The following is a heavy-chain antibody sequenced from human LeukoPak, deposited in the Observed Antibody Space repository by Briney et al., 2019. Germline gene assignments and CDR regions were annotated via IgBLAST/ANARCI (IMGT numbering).Heavy chain of an antibody. CDR1: GYTFTGYY. J-gene: IGHJ4*02. V-gene: IGHV1-2*02. CDR3: ARAIDFWSGYHFDY. CDR2: INPNSGGT. D-gene: IGHD3-3*01. Sequence: ASVKVSCKASGYTFTGYYMHWVGQAPGQGLEWMGWINPNSGGTNYAQKFQGRVTMTRDTSISTAYMELSRLRSDDTAVYYCARAIDFWSGYHFDYWGQGTLVTVSS.